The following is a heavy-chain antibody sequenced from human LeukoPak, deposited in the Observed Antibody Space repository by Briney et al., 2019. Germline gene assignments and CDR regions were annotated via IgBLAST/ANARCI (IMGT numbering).Heavy chain of an antibody. CDR3: ARLVDDSSGTYWFYFDC. D-gene: IGHD3-22*01. CDR1: GYTFTNYG. CDR2: ISAYNGKT. J-gene: IGHJ4*02. V-gene: IGHV1-18*01. Sequence: ASVKVSCKASGYTFTNYGINWVRQAPGQGLEWMGWISAYNGKTNYAQKVQGRVTMTIDTSTTTGYMELRSLRSDDTAVYYCARLVDDSSGTYWFYFDCWGQGTLVTASS.